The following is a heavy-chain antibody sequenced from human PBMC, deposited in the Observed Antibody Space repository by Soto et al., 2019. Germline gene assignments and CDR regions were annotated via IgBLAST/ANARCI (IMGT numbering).Heavy chain of an antibody. CDR1: GGSISSSNW. Sequence: SETLSLTCAVSGGSISSSNWWSWVRQPPGKGLEWIGEIYHSGSTNYNLSLKSRVTISVDKSKNQFSLKLSSVTAADTAVYYCARAGTNSSSWYERQTYYYYGMDVWGRGTTVTVSS. D-gene: IGHD6-13*01. V-gene: IGHV4-4*02. J-gene: IGHJ6*02. CDR3: ARAGTNSSSWYERQTYYYYGMDV. CDR2: IYHSGST.